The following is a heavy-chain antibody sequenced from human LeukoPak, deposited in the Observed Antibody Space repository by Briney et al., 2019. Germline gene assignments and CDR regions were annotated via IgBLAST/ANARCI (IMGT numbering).Heavy chain of an antibody. CDR2: INPSGGST. CDR3: ARDAEMATNGEYYFDY. CDR1: GYTFTGYY. V-gene: IGHV1-46*01. J-gene: IGHJ4*02. Sequence: ASVKVSCKASGYTFTGYYMHWVRQAPGQGLEWLGIINPSGGSTSYAQKFQGRVTMTRDTSTSTVYMELSSLRSEDTAVYYCARDAEMATNGEYYFDYWGQGTLVTVSS. D-gene: IGHD5-24*01.